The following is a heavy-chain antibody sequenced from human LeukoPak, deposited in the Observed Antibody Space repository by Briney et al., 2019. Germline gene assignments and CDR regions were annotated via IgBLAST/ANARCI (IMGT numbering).Heavy chain of an antibody. CDR2: IITIFGTA. CDR1: GGTFSSYA. V-gene: IGHV1-69*05. D-gene: IGHD3-3*01. CDR3: ARGRYYDFWSGPKHYYYYYMDV. J-gene: IGHJ6*03. Sequence: ASVKVSCKASGGTFSSYAISWVRQAPGQGLEWVGGIITIFGTANYAQKFQGRVTITTDESTSTAYMELSSLRSEDTAVYYCARGRYYDFWSGPKHYYYYYMDVWGKGTAVTVSS.